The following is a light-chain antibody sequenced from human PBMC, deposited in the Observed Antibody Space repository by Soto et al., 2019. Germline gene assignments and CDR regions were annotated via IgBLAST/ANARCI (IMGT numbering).Light chain of an antibody. CDR3: SSHAGSNGRRVV. Sequence: QSALTQPPSASGSPGQSVTISCTGTSSDVGAYNYVSWYQQHPGKAPKLMIYEVSQRPSGVPDRFSGSKSGNTASLTVSGLQAEDEADYYCSSHAGSNGRRVVFGGGTKLTVL. J-gene: IGLJ2*01. V-gene: IGLV2-8*01. CDR1: SSDVGAYNY. CDR2: EVS.